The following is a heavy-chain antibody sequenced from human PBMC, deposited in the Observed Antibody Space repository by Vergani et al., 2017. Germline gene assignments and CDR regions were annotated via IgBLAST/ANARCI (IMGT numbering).Heavy chain of an antibody. CDR3: AKDQRPYYYDSSGYYQPWYFDL. J-gene: IGHJ2*01. CDR1: GFTFSSYA. D-gene: IGHD3-22*01. Sequence: VQLVESGGGVVQPGGSLRLSCAASGFTFSSYAMSWVRQAPGKGLEWVSAISGSGGSTYYADSVKGRFTISRDNSKNTLYLQMNSLRAEDTAVYYCAKDQRPYYYDSSGYYQPWYFDLWGRGTLVTVSS. V-gene: IGHV3-23*04. CDR2: ISGSGGST.